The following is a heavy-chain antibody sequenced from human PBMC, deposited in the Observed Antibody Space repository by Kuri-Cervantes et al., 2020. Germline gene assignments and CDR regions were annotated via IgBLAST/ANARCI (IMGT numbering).Heavy chain of an antibody. CDR3: ARWTQTTGSFDY. D-gene: IGHD1-1*01. V-gene: IGHV4-59*01. J-gene: IGHJ4*02. CDR2: MHHSGRT. Sequence: ESLKISCTASGDSMTTYYWSWIRQSPGKGLEWIAHMHHSGRTNDNPSLRSRVTMSTDTSKTQFSLRLDSLTTADTAVYYCARWTQTTGSFDYWGRGTLVTVSS. CDR1: GDSMTTYY.